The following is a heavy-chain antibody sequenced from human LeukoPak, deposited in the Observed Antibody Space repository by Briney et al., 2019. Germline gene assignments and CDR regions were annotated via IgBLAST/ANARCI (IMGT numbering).Heavy chain of an antibody. J-gene: IGHJ4*02. CDR2: ISYDGSNK. V-gene: IGHV3-30-3*01. CDR1: GFTFSSYA. CDR3: AREFDY. Sequence: PGRSLRLSCAASGFTFSSYAMHWVRQAPGKGLKWVAVISYDGSNKYYADSVKGRFTISRDNSKNTLYLQMNSLRAEDTAVYYCAREFDYWGQGTLVTVSS.